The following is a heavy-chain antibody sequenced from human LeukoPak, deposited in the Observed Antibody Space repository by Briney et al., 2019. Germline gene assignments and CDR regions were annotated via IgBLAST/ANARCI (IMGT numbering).Heavy chain of an antibody. CDR2: IIPIFGTA. CDR1: GGTFSSYA. V-gene: IGHV1-69*06. CDR3: AGRITMVRGVNIFDY. Sequence: GASVKVSCKASGGTFSSYAISWVRQAPGQGLEWMGGIIPIFGTANYAQKFQGRVTITADKSTSTAYMELSSLRSEDTAVYYCAGRITMVRGVNIFDYWGQGTLVTVSS. D-gene: IGHD3-10*01. J-gene: IGHJ4*02.